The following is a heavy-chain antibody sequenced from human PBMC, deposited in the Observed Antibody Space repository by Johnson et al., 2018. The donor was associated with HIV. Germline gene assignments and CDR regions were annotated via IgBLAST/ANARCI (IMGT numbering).Heavy chain of an antibody. Sequence: VHLVESGGGLVQPGGSLRLSCAASGFTFSRYWMSWVRQAPGKGLEWVANIKQDGSEKYYVDYVKGRFTISRDNAKNSLYLQMNRLRAEDTAVYYCTGGWYNLSAFDIWGQGTMVTVSS. V-gene: IGHV3-7*01. CDR2: IKQDGSEK. CDR1: GFTFSRYW. CDR3: TGGWYNLSAFDI. J-gene: IGHJ3*02. D-gene: IGHD6-19*01.